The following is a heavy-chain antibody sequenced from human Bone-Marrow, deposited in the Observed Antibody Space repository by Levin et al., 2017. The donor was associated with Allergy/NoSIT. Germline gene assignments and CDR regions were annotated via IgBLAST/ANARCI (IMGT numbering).Heavy chain of an antibody. CDR2: IYNDTYT. V-gene: IGHV3-11*06. J-gene: IGHJ4*02. CDR1: GFTFSYYY. Sequence: KSGGSLRLSCTGSGFTFSYYYISWIRQVPGKGLEWVSYIYNDTYTNYVDSVRGRFTISRDNAKNSVYLQMDSLRAEDTAIYYCARGLVDHWGQGTLVTVSS. CDR3: ARGLVDH.